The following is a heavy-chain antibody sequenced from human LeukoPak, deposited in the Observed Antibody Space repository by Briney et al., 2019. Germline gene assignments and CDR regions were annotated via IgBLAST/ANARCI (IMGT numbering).Heavy chain of an antibody. J-gene: IGHJ6*03. CDR2: IWYDGSKK. D-gene: IGHD3-10*01. Sequence: GGSLRLSCAASGFTFSSYGFHWVRQAPGKGLEWVAVIWYDGSKKYYADSVKGRFTFSRDSSKNTLYLQMNSLRADDTAVYYCAKDGRDSGGYYYMDVWGKGTTVTVSS. CDR1: GFTFSSYG. V-gene: IGHV3-33*06. CDR3: AKDGRDSGGYYYMDV.